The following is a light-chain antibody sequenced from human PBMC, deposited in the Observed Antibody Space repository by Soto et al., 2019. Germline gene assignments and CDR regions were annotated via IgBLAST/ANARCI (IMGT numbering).Light chain of an antibody. J-gene: IGKJ1*01. V-gene: IGKV3-15*01. Sequence: EVAMTQSPATLSLSPGERATLSCRASETVATNLAWYQQKPGQAHRLLISGDSIRAAGISDRFRGSGSGTEFTLTVSSLRSEYSAIYYCQQYFEWTPMTFGQATKV. CDR3: QQYFEWTPMT. CDR2: GDS. CDR1: ETVATN.